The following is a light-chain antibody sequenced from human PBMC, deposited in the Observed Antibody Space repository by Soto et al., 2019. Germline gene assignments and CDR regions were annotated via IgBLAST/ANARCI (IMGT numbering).Light chain of an antibody. CDR3: QQYNNWPPWT. CDR2: NTS. V-gene: IGKV3-15*01. J-gene: IGKJ1*01. Sequence: EIVMTQSPAALSVSPGERVTLSCKASQTVRSNLAWYQQKPGQAPRLLIYNTSTRATGIPARFSGSGSGTDFTLTISSLQSEDFALYYCQQYNNWPPWTFGQWTKVETK. CDR1: QTVRSN.